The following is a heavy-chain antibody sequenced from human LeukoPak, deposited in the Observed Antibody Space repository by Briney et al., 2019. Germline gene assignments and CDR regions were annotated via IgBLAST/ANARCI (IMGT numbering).Heavy chain of an antibody. V-gene: IGHV1-8*01. CDR1: GYTFTNYD. D-gene: IGHD3-16*01. CDR2: MNPNSGDT. J-gene: IGHJ4*02. Sequence: GASVKVSCKASGYTFTNYDINWVRQAAGQGLEWMGWMNPNSGDTGYVEKFQGRVTMTRDTSMNTAYMELSSQRSEDTAVYYCTRSGFGGGVHFDYWGQGTPVTVSS. CDR3: TRSGFGGGVHFDY.